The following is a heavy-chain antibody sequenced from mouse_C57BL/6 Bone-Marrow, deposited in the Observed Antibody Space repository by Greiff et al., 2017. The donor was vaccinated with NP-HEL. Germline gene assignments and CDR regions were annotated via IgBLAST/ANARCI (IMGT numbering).Heavy chain of an antibody. CDR2: ISNGGGST. Sequence: EVQLVESGGGLVQPGGSLKLSCAASGFNFSDYYMYWVRQTPERRLEWVAYISNGGGSTYYPENVKGRFTISRANAKNTLYMQMSRLKAEETAMYYCTIEENDYDGDWYFDVWGTGTTVTVSS. V-gene: IGHV5-12*01. D-gene: IGHD2-4*01. CDR3: TIEENDYDGDWYFDV. J-gene: IGHJ1*03. CDR1: GFNFSDYY.